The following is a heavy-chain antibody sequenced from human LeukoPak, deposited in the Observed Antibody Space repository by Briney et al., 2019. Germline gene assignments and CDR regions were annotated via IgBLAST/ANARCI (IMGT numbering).Heavy chain of an antibody. J-gene: IGHJ4*02. CDR3: TRMTTGHDY. CDR2: INHSGYT. Sequence: SETLSLTCAVSGVSFDDYYWAWVRQTPGKGLEWVGEINHSGYTNDSPSLKSRVTLSIDTSRKQFSLNLRSVTVADAGTYYCTRMTTGHDYWGEGTLVTVSS. CDR1: GVSFDDYY. V-gene: IGHV4-34*01. D-gene: IGHD4-17*01.